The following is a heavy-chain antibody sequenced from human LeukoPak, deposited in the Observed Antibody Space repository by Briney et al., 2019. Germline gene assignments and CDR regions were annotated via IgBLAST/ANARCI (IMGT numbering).Heavy chain of an antibody. CDR3: AKDLGLTTFHY. CDR2: ISYDGSNK. V-gene: IGHV3-30*18. CDR1: GFSFSSYD. Sequence: GRSLRLSCAASGFSFSSYDMHWVRQAPGKGLEWVAVISYDGSNKYYADSVRGRFTISRDNSKNTLYLQMNSLRAEDTAVYYCAKDLGLTTFHYWGQGTLVTVSS. J-gene: IGHJ4*02. D-gene: IGHD4-17*01.